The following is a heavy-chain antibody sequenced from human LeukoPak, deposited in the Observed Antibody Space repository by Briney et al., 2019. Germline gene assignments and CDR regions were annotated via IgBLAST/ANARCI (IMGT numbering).Heavy chain of an antibody. V-gene: IGHV4-59*08. Sequence: SETLSLTCTVSGGSLSRYYWSWIRRPPGKGLESIGYIYYSGSTNYNPSLKSRVTISVDTSKNQFSLKLTSVTAADTAVYYCARREFWNHYFDSWGQGTLVTVSS. CDR3: ARREFWNHYFDS. D-gene: IGHD3/OR15-3a*01. J-gene: IGHJ4*02. CDR1: GGSLSRYY. CDR2: IYYSGST.